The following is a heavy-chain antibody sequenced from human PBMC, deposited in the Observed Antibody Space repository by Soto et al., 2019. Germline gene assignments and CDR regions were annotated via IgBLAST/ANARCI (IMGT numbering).Heavy chain of an antibody. CDR1: GFSFISYD. J-gene: IGHJ6*02. Sequence: SLRRSCAASGFSFISYDMHWVRQAPGKGLEWVAVISYDGSNKYYADSVKGRFTISRDNSKNTLYLQMNSLRAEDTAVYYCASQYYDFWSGYHHGMGVWGQGTTVTVSS. D-gene: IGHD3-3*01. CDR3: ASQYYDFWSGYHHGMGV. CDR2: ISYDGSNK. V-gene: IGHV3-30-3*01.